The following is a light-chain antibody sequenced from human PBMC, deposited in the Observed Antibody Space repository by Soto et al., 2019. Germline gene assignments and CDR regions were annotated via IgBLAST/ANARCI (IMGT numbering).Light chain of an antibody. CDR1: SSDVGGYNY. CDR2: EVS. V-gene: IGLV2-8*01. Sequence: QSVLTQPPSPSGSPGQSVTIPCPGTSSDVGGYNYVSWYQQHPGKAPKLMIYEVSKRPSGVPDRFSGSKSGNTASLTVSGLQAEDEADYYCSSYAGSNNVFGTGTKVTVL. J-gene: IGLJ1*01. CDR3: SSYAGSNNV.